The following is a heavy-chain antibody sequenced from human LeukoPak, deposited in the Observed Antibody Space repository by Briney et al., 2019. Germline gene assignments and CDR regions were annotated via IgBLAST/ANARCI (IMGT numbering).Heavy chain of an antibody. V-gene: IGHV3-11*04. J-gene: IGHJ3*02. CDR3: AKDPLAYSYDAFDI. Sequence: TGGSLRLSCAASGFTFSDYYMSWIRQAPGKGLEWLSYISKNGKTIYYADSVKGRFTISRDNSKNTLYLQMNSLRAEDTAVYYCAKDPLAYSYDAFDIWGQGTMVTVSS. CDR1: GFTFSDYY. D-gene: IGHD5-18*01. CDR2: ISKNGKTI.